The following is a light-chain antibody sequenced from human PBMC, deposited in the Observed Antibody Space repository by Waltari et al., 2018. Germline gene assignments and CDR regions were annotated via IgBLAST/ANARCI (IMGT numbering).Light chain of an antibody. CDR1: QSISSW. J-gene: IGKJ1*01. Sequence: DIQMTLSPSTLSASVGDRVAITCRASQSISSWLAWYQQKPGKAPKLLIYKASYLESGVPSRFSGSGSGTEFTLTITSLQPDDFATYYCQQYDTFSATFGPGTTVEI. CDR2: KAS. V-gene: IGKV1-5*03. CDR3: QQYDTFSAT.